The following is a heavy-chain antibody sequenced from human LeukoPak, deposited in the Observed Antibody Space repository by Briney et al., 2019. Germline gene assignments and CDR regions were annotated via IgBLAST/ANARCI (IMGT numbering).Heavy chain of an antibody. J-gene: IGHJ6*03. CDR1: GYTFTGYY. Sequence: ASVKVSCKASGYTFTGYYMHWVRQAPGQGLEWMGWINPNSGGTNYAQKFQGRVTITTDESTSTAYMELSSLRSEDTAVYYCAISSGSYYYYYYMDVWGKGTTVTVSS. V-gene: IGHV1-2*02. D-gene: IGHD1-26*01. CDR3: AISSGSYYYYYYMDV. CDR2: INPNSGGT.